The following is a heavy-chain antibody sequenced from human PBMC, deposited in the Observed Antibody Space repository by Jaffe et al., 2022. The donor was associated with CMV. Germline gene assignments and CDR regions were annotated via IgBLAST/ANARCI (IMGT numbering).Heavy chain of an antibody. D-gene: IGHD6-19*01. J-gene: IGHJ1*01. CDR2: IYYSGST. V-gene: IGHV4-39*01. Sequence: QLQLQESGPGLVKPSETLSLTCTVSGGSISSSSYYWGWIRQPPGKGLEWIGSIYYSGSTYYNPSLKSRVTISVDTSKNQFSLKLSSVTAADTAVYYCARQTPAVARYFQHWGQGTLVTVSS. CDR3: ARQTPAVARYFQH. CDR1: GGSISSSSYY.